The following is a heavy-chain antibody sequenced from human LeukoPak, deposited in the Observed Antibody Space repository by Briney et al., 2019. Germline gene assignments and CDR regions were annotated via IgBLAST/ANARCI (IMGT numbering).Heavy chain of an antibody. CDR1: GYIFTSYW. CDR2: IYPGDSDT. V-gene: IGHV5-51*01. CDR3: ARDGGMVGATTSDYYYYGMDV. Sequence: HGGSLQISCKGSGYIFTSYWIGGVRQVPGKGLEGMGIIYPGDSDTRYSPSFQGQVTISADKSISTAYLQWSSLKASDTAMYYCARDGGMVGATTSDYYYYGMDVWGQGTTVTVSS. D-gene: IGHD1-26*01. J-gene: IGHJ6*02.